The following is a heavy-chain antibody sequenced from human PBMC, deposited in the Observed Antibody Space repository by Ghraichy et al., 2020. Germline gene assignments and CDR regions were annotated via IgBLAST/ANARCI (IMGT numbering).Heavy chain of an antibody. CDR2: INHSGST. Sequence: SETLSLTCAVYGGSFSGYYWSWIRQPPGKGLEWIGEINHSGSTNYNPSLKSRVTISVDTSKNQFSLKLSSVTAADTAVYYCARGRSSGSVDYGGQGTLVTVSS. CDR3: ARGRSSGSVDY. D-gene: IGHD3-22*01. J-gene: IGHJ4*02. V-gene: IGHV4-34*01. CDR1: GGSFSGYY.